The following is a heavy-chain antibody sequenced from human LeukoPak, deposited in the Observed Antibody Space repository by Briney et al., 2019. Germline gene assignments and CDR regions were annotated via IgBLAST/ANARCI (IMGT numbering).Heavy chain of an antibody. CDR2: ISGSAGST. D-gene: IGHD1-1*01. CDR3: AKDRTPWNDYAFDM. V-gene: IGHV3-23*01. J-gene: IGHJ3*02. Sequence: GGSLRLSCAASGFTFSSYGMSWVRQAPGKGLEWVSGISGSAGSTYYADSVKGRFTISRDNSKSTLYLQMNSLRVEDTAVYYCAKDRTPWNDYAFDMWGQGTMVTVSS. CDR1: GFTFSSYG.